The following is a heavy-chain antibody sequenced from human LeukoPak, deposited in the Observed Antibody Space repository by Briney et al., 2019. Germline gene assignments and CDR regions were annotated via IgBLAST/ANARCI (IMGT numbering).Heavy chain of an antibody. Sequence: PGGSLRLSCAASGFTFDDYAFHWVRQAPGKGLEWVSLISWDGDSTYYADSVKGRFTISRDNSKNSLYLQMNSLRAEDTALYYCAKGSSGPPGAFDIWGQGTMVTVSS. CDR3: AKGSSGPPGAFDI. CDR2: ISWDGDST. CDR1: GFTFDDYA. D-gene: IGHD3-22*01. V-gene: IGHV3-43D*03. J-gene: IGHJ3*02.